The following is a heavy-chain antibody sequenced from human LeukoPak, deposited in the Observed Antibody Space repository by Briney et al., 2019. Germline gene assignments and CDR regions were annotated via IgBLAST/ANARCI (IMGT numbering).Heavy chain of an antibody. Sequence: PSETLSLTCSVSGVSTSSHYWSWIRQPPGKGLEWIGYIYYSGSTTYNPSLKSRVTISVDTSKNQFALKLSSVTAADTAVYYCPSHPYSSGWYYYYGMDVWGQGTTVTVSS. V-gene: IGHV4-59*08. D-gene: IGHD6-19*01. CDR3: PSHPYSSGWYYYYGMDV. J-gene: IGHJ6*02. CDR1: GVSTSSHY. CDR2: IYYSGST.